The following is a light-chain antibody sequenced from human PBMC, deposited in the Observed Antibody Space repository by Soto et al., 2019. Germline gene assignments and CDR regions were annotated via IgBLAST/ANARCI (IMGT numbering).Light chain of an antibody. CDR3: QQPYT. V-gene: IGKV3-11*01. J-gene: IGKJ2*01. CDR2: DAS. Sequence: EIVLTQSPATLSLSPGERATLSCRASQSVSSYLAWYQQKPGQAPRLLIYDASNRATGIPARFSGSGSGTDFTLTISSLEPEDFAVIYCQQPYTFGQGTKLEIK. CDR1: QSVSSY.